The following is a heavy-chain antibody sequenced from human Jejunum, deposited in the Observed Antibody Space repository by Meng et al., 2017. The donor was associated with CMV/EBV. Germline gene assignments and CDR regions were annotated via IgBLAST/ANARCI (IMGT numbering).Heavy chain of an antibody. D-gene: IGHD6-19*01. CDR2: IYYSGST. CDR1: GGSVSSGGYY. Sequence: QVLLQESGPGLVKPSQTLSLTCTVSGGSVSSGGYYWTWIRQHPGKGLEWFGHIYYSGSTFYNPSLKRRVIISIGTSKNQFSLNLRSVTAADTAVYYCARVSSGWDYFDYWGQGTLVTVSS. V-gene: IGHV4-31*03. CDR3: ARVSSGWDYFDY. J-gene: IGHJ4*02.